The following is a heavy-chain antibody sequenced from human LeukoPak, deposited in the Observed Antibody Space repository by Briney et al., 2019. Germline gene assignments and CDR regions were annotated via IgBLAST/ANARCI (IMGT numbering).Heavy chain of an antibody. Sequence: ASVKVSCKVSGYTLTELSMHWVRQAPGKGLEWMGGFDPEDGETFYAQKFQGRVTMTEDTSADTAYMELSSLRSEDTAVYYCATGVAWYFDLWGRGTLVTVSS. CDR3: ATGVAWYFDL. CDR2: FDPEDGET. CDR1: GYTLTELS. V-gene: IGHV1-24*01. D-gene: IGHD2-15*01. J-gene: IGHJ2*01.